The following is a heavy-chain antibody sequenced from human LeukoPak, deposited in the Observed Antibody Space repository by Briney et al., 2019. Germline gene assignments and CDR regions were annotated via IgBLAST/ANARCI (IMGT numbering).Heavy chain of an antibody. CDR3: AKWGDYDILTGYYDPDY. D-gene: IGHD3-9*01. Sequence: PGGPLRLSCAASGFTVSNYAMYWVRQAPGKGLEGVSAISGRDDSTYYADSVKGRFTISRDTSKNTLFLQMNSLRAEDTAVYYCAKWGDYDILTGYYDPDYWGQGTLVTVSS. J-gene: IGHJ4*02. V-gene: IGHV3-23*01. CDR1: GFTVSNYA. CDR2: ISGRDDST.